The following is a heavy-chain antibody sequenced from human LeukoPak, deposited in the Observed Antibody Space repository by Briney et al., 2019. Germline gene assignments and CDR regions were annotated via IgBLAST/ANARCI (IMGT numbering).Heavy chain of an antibody. CDR1: GFTFSSYA. J-gene: IGHJ5*02. CDR3: ATSGRAIVVVAPFDP. CDR2: ISGSGGST. V-gene: IGHV3-23*01. D-gene: IGHD2-15*01. Sequence: GGSLRLSCAASGFTFSSYAMSWVRQAPGKGLEWVSAISGSGGSTYYADSVKGLFTISRDNSKNTLYLQMNSLRAEDTAVYYCATSGRAIVVVAPFDPWGQGTLVTVSS.